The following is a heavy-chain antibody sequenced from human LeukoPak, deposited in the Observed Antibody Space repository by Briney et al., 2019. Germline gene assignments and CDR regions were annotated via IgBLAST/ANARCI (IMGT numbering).Heavy chain of an antibody. J-gene: IGHJ4*02. CDR1: GYTFNSYY. Sequence: ASVKVSCKASGYTFNSYYMHWVRQAPEQGLEWMGIIDPSGGSTSHAQKFQGRVTMTRDTSTSTVYMELSGLRSEDTAVYYCARAGDTAMVIEYWGQGTLVTISS. CDR3: ARAGDTAMVIEY. V-gene: IGHV1-46*02. D-gene: IGHD5-18*01. CDR2: IDPSGGST.